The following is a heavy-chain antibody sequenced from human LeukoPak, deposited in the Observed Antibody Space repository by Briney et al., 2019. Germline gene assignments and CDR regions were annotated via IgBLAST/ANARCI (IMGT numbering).Heavy chain of an antibody. CDR1: GGSISSYY. V-gene: IGHV4-59*08. CDR2: IYYSGST. D-gene: IGHD5-18*01. J-gene: IGHJ3*02. CDR3: ARRGYSYGSDAFDI. Sequence: PSETLSLTCTVSGGSISSYYWSWIRQPPGKGLEWIGYIYYSGSTNYNPSLKSRVTISVDTSKNQFSLKLSSVTAADTAVYYCARRGYSYGSDAFDIWGQGTMVTVSS.